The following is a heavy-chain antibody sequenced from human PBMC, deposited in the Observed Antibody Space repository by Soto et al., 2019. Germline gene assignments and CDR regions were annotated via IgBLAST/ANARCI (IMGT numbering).Heavy chain of an antibody. CDR3: AQGVTAIPFDY. CDR2: INHSGST. V-gene: IGHV4-34*08. Sequence: SLTCAVYGGTFSDSPWSWIRQPPGKGLEWIGEINHSGSTNYNPSLKSRVTISVDTSKNQFSLKLCSVNAAVTAVYDCAQGVTAIPFDYWGQGTLVTVSS. CDR1: GGTFSDSP. J-gene: IGHJ4*02. D-gene: IGHD2-21*02.